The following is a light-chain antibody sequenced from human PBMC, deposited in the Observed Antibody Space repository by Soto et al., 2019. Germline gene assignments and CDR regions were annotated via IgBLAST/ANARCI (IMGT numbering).Light chain of an antibody. V-gene: IGKV1-39*01. CDR2: AAF. CDR3: QQSYSVPHT. Sequence: DIPMSQSPSSLSASVGDRVTITCRASQNMFSYLRWYQHKRGKAPKLLIYAAFSRQSGVPSRLSGSGSGTDFALTISSLQPEDFATFYCQQSYSVPHTCGQGPKVEI. J-gene: IGKJ2*01. CDR1: QNMFSY.